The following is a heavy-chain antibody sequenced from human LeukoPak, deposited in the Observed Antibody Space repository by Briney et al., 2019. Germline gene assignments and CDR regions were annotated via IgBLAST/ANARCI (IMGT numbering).Heavy chain of an antibody. CDR3: AREGAAAGISDLEYYYYYYYMDV. CDR1: GFTFSSYS. CDR2: ISSSSSYL. D-gene: IGHD6-13*01. J-gene: IGHJ6*03. V-gene: IGHV3-21*01. Sequence: GGSLRLSCAASGFTFSSYSMNWVRQAPGKGLEWVSSISSSSSYLYYADSVKGRFTISRDNAKNSLYLQINSLRAEDTAVYYCAREGAAAGISDLEYYYYYYYMDVWGKGTTVTVSS.